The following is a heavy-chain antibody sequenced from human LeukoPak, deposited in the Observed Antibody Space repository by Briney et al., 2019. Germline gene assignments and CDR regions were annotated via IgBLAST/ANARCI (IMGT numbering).Heavy chain of an antibody. D-gene: IGHD3-3*01. V-gene: IGHV1-46*01. J-gene: IGHJ4*02. CDR1: GYTFTSYY. CDR2: INPSGGST. Sequence: ASVKVSCKASGYTFTSYYMHWVRQAPGQGLEWMGIINPSGGSTSYAQKFQGRVTMTRDMSTSTVYMELSSLRSEDTAVYYCARDGEGYDFWSGNFDYWGQGTLVTVSS. CDR3: ARDGEGYDFWSGNFDY.